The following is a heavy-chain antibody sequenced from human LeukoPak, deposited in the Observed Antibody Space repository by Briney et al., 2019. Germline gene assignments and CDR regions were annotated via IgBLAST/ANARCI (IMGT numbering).Heavy chain of an antibody. V-gene: IGHV4-59*01. D-gene: IGHD3-10*01. Sequence: PSETLSLTCTVSGGSISSYWSWVRQSPGKGLEWIGYIYFTGTTNYNPSLKSRLTISIDTSRNQFSLKLSSATAADTAIYYCVNGGSYLTKWGQGTLVTVSS. J-gene: IGHJ4*02. CDR3: VNGGSYLTK. CDR1: GGSISSY. CDR2: IYFTGTT.